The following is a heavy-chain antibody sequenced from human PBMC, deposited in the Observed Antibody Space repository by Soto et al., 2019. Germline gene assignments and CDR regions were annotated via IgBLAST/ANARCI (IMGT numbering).Heavy chain of an antibody. V-gene: IGHV5-51*01. CDR3: ARPVYSGSLYYFDY. J-gene: IGHJ4*01. CDR2: IYPGDSDT. CDR1: GYSFSNYG. D-gene: IGHD1-26*01. Sequence: DSQTLSSQCSGYSFSNYGIGWVRTLPGKGLEWMGIIYPGDSDTRYSPSFQGQVTISADKSISTAYLQWSSLMASDTAMYYCARPVYSGSLYYFDYWGHGTQVTVSA.